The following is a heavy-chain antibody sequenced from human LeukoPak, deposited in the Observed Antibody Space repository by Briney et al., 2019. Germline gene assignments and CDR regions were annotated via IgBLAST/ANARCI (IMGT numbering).Heavy chain of an antibody. CDR1: GGSLSHYY. CDR3: ARGPASGSNFAWFDP. D-gene: IGHD3-10*01. Sequence: KPSGTLSLTCAVYGGSLSHYYWSWIRQPPGKGLEWIGEINHSGSTNYNPSLKSRVTISVDMSKNQFSLELTSVTAADTAVYYCARGPASGSNFAWFDPWGQGTLVTVSS. CDR2: INHSGST. J-gene: IGHJ5*02. V-gene: IGHV4-34*01.